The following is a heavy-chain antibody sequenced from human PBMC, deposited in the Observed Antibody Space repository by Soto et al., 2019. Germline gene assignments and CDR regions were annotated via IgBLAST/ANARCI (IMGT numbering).Heavy chain of an antibody. CDR3: AGEPKGGPAAGAIEI. CDR1: GGSVSSGSYY. D-gene: IGHD6-25*01. Sequence: SETLSLTCTVSGGSVSSGSYYWSWIRQPPGKGLEWIGYIYYSGSTNYNPSLKSRVTISVDTSKNQFSLKLSSVTAADTAVYFCAGEPKGGPAAGAIEIWGQGTMVTVSS. V-gene: IGHV4-61*01. J-gene: IGHJ3*02. CDR2: IYYSGST.